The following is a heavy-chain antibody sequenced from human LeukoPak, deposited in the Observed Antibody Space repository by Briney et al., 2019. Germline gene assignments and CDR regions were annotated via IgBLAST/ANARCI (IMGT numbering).Heavy chain of an antibody. Sequence: PGGSLRLSCAASGFTFSSYRMNWVRQAPGKGLEWVSSITISGSNIHYADSVKGRFTISRDNAKNSLYLQMNSLRVEDTAVYYCARDHNLDTGMAIYYYYGMDVWGQGTTVTVSS. V-gene: IGHV3-21*01. D-gene: IGHD5-18*01. CDR3: ARDHNLDTGMAIYYYYGMDV. J-gene: IGHJ6*02. CDR1: GFTFSSYR. CDR2: ITISGSNI.